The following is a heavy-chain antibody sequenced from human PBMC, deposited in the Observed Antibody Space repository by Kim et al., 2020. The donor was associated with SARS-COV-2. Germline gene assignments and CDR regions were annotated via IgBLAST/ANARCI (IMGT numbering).Heavy chain of an antibody. V-gene: IGHV4-34*01. CDR1: GGSFSGYY. CDR3: ARREGYGSGSYSVDY. J-gene: IGHJ4*02. D-gene: IGHD3-10*01. Sequence: SETLSLTCAGYGGSFSGYYWSWIRQPPGKGLEWIGEINHSGSTNYNPSLKSRVTISVDTSKNQFSLKLSSVTAADTAVYYCARREGYGSGSYSVDYWGQGTLVTVSS. CDR2: INHSGST.